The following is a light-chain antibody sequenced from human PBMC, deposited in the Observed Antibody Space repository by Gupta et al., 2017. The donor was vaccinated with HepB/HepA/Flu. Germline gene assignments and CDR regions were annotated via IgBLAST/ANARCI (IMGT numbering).Light chain of an antibody. CDR2: GAS. CDR3: QQANKWWR. CDR1: QSVSSN. J-gene: IGKJ1*01. V-gene: IGKV3-15*01. Sequence: EIVMTQSPATLSVSPGERSTLSCRASQSVSSNLAWYQQKPGQAPRLLIYGASTIANGSPARFRRRGVWKEFTLTSSSPQSEICATYLMQQANKWWRFGEGTKVEIK.